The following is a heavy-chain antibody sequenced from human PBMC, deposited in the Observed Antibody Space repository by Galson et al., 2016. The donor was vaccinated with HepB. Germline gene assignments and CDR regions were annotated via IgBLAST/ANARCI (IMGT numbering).Heavy chain of an antibody. CDR2: ITHDGSSP. V-gene: IGHV3-30*04. D-gene: IGHD6-19*01. J-gene: IGHJ4*02. CDR3: ARAPGSGRLGGSFDY. CDR1: EFPFNTYA. Sequence: SLRLSCAASEFPFNTYAMHWVRQAPGKGLEWVAGITHDGSSPFYAEAVKGRFTISRDNSKTTVYLQMNKLGGQDTAVYYCARAPGSGRLGGSFDYWGQGTPVTVSS.